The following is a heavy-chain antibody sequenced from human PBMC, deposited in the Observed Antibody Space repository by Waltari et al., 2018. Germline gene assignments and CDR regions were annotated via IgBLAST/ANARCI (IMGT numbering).Heavy chain of an antibody. CDR3: ARVRVVMGEGVY. CDR2: ISSSGSTK. J-gene: IGHJ4*02. CDR1: GFSFSSYE. Sequence: EVRLVESGGNLVQPGGSLSLSCAASGFSFSSYEMNWVRQAPGRGLEWVSYISSSGSTKYYADSVKGRFTISRDNAKNSLYLQMNSLRADDTAVYYCARVRVVMGEGVYWGQGTLVTVSS. V-gene: IGHV3-48*03. D-gene: IGHD2-15*01.